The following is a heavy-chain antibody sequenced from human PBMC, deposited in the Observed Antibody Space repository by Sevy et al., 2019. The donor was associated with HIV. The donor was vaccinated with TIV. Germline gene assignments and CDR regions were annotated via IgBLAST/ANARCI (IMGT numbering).Heavy chain of an antibody. Sequence: GGSLRLSCVASGFTFSRYSMNWVRQAPGKGLEWVSNIGSTGPTIYYADSVKGRFTFSRDNVKNSLYLQMNSLIEEDTAVYYCARPGSGWFEFDSWGQGTLVTVSS. CDR1: GFTFSRYS. CDR3: ARPGSGWFEFDS. V-gene: IGHV3-48*02. J-gene: IGHJ4*02. CDR2: IGSTGPTI. D-gene: IGHD6-19*01.